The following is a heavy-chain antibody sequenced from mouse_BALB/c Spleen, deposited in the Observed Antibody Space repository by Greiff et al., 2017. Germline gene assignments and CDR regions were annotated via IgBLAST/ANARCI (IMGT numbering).Heavy chain of an antibody. CDR1: GYTFTSYW. J-gene: IGHJ3*01. Sequence: QVQLKQPGAELVKPGASVKLSCKASGYTFTSYWMHWVKQRPGQGLEWIGEINPSNGRTNYNEKFKSKATLTVDKSSSTAYMQLSSLTSEDSAVYYCARGDYGYDGGFAYWGQGTLVTVSA. CDR3: ARGDYGYDGGFAY. V-gene: IGHV1S81*02. CDR2: INPSNGRT. D-gene: IGHD2-2*01.